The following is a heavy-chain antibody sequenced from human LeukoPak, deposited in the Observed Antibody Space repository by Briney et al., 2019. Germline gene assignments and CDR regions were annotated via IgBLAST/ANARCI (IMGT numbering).Heavy chain of an antibody. V-gene: IGHV3-64*02. D-gene: IGHD6-19*01. CDR1: GFTLSSFS. CDR3: ARGRAVAGPPFDY. Sequence: PGGSLRLSCAASGFTLSSFSMHWVRQSPGRGLEYVSAINYKGGTTYYADSVKGRFTISRDNSKNTLYLQMGSLRDEDTAVYYCARGRAVAGPPFDYWGQGTLVTVSS. CDR2: INYKGGTT. J-gene: IGHJ4*02.